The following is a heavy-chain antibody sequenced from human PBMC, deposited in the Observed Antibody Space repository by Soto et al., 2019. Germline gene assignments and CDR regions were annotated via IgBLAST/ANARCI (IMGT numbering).Heavy chain of an antibody. J-gene: IGHJ5*02. CDR1: GGTFSSYA. CDR2: IIPIFGTA. D-gene: IGHD1-7*01. Sequence: GASVKVSCKASGGTFSSYAISWVRQAPGQGLEWMGGIIPIFGTANYAQKFQGRVTITADESTSTAYMELSSLRSEDTAVYYCARAPPSGITGTTRSWFDPWGQGTLVTVSS. V-gene: IGHV1-69*13. CDR3: ARAPPSGITGTTRSWFDP.